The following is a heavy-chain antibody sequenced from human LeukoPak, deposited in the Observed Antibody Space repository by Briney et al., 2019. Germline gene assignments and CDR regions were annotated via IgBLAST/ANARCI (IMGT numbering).Heavy chain of an antibody. J-gene: IGHJ5*02. V-gene: IGHV4-4*09. Sequence: SETLSLTCSVSGGSISGYYWSWVRQPPGKGLEWIGYIYTSGSTNYNPSLKSRATISVDTSKNQFSLKLSSVTAADTAVYYCATTTTIASWFDPWGQGTLVTVSS. D-gene: IGHD2-21*01. CDR1: GGSISGYY. CDR2: IYTSGST. CDR3: ATTTTIASWFDP.